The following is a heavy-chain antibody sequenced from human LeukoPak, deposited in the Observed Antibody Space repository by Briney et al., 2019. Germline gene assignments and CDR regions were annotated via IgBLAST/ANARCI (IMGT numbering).Heavy chain of an antibody. Sequence: GGSLRLSCAASGLTFSNAWMSWVRQAPGKGLEWVGRIKSKIDGGTADSAAPVKGRFSISRDDSENTLFLQMNNLKTEDTAVYYCTTLVGATAPSYWGQGTLVTVSS. D-gene: IGHD1-26*01. V-gene: IGHV3-15*01. CDR3: TTLVGATAPSY. CDR1: GLTFSNAW. CDR2: IKSKIDGGTA. J-gene: IGHJ4*02.